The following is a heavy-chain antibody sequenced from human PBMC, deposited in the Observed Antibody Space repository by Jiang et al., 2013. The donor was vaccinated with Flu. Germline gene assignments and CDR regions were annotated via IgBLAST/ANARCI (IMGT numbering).Heavy chain of an antibody. V-gene: IGHV5-51*01. CDR2: IYPGDSDT. D-gene: IGHD3-22*01. Sequence: VQLVESGAEVKKPGESLKISCKGSGYSFTRYWIGWVRQMPGKGLEWMGIIYPGDSDTRYSPSFQGQVTMSADKSISTAYLQWSSLKASDTAMYYCARRGDSSGYYEDYWGQGTLVTVSS. J-gene: IGHJ4*02. CDR3: ARRGDSSGYYEDY. CDR1: GYSFTRYW.